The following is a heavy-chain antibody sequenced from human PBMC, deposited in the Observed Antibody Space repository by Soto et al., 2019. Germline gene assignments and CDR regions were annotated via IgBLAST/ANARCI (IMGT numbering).Heavy chain of an antibody. J-gene: IGHJ6*02. CDR3: ARERGNIVLMVYAIRVVYGMDV. D-gene: IGHD2-8*01. CDR2: MNPNSGNT. Sequence: QVQLVQSGAEVKKPGASVKVSCKASGYTFTSYDINWVRQATGQGLAWMGWMNPNSGNTGYAQKFQGRVTMTRNTSISTAYMELSSLRSEDTAVYYCARERGNIVLMVYAIRVVYGMDVWGQGTTVTVSS. CDR1: GYTFTSYD. V-gene: IGHV1-8*01.